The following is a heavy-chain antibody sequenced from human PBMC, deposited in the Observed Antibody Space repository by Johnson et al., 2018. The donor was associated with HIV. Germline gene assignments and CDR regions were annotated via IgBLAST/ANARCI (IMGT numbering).Heavy chain of an antibody. D-gene: IGHD3-16*01. Sequence: QVQLVESGGGVVQPGGSLRLSCAASGFTFSNYGMHWVRQAPGKGLEWVAFIRYDGSKKNYADSVKGRFTISRDNSKNTLLLHMNSLRAEDTAVYYCAKCIWGDAFDIWGQGTMVTVSS. J-gene: IGHJ3*02. CDR1: GFTFSNYG. CDR2: IRYDGSKK. CDR3: AKCIWGDAFDI. V-gene: IGHV3-30*02.